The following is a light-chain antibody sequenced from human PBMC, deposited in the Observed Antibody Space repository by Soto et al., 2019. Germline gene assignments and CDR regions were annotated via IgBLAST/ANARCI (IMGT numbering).Light chain of an antibody. Sequence: QSALTQPASVSGSPGQSITISCTGTSSDVGGYNYVSWYQQHPGKAPKLMIYEVSNRPSGVSNRFSGSKSGNTASLTISGLPAEDEADYYCSSYTSRSTRVFGGGTQLTVL. V-gene: IGLV2-14*01. CDR1: SSDVGGYNY. CDR3: SSYTSRSTRV. J-gene: IGLJ3*02. CDR2: EVS.